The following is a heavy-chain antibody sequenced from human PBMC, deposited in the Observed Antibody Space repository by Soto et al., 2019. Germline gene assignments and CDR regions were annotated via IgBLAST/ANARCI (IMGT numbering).Heavy chain of an antibody. CDR1: GFTFSSYA. V-gene: IGHV3-23*01. CDR2: ISGSGGST. D-gene: IGHD1-26*01. CDR3: AKGGSEDSGSYCHYYYYYMDV. J-gene: IGHJ6*03. Sequence: GGSLRLSCAASGFTFSSYAMSWVRQAPGKGLEWVSAISGSGGSTYYADSVKGRFTISRDNSKNTLYQQMNSLRAEDTAVYYCAKGGSEDSGSYCHYYYYYMDVWGKGTTVSVSS.